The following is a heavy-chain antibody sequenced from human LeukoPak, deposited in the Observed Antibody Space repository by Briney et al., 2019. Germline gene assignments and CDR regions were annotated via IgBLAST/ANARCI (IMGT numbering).Heavy chain of an antibody. V-gene: IGHV3-23*01. CDR1: GFTFSSYA. J-gene: IGHJ5*02. CDR3: AKDAQQQLVPHPNWFDP. Sequence: RTGGSLRLSCAASGFTFSSYAMSWVRQAPGKGLEWVSAISGSGGSTYYADSVKGRFTISRDNSKNTLCQQMNSLRAEDTAVYYCAKDAQQQLVPHPNWFDPWGQGTLVTVSS. D-gene: IGHD6-13*01. CDR2: ISGSGGST.